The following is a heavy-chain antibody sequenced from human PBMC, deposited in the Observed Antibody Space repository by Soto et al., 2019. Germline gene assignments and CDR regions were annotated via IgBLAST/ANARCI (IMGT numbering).Heavy chain of an antibody. CDR2: FDPEDGET. J-gene: IGHJ2*01. Sequence: QVQLVQSGAEVKKPGASVKVSCKVSGYTLTELAMHWVRQAPGKGLEWMGGFDPEDGETIYAKKFQGRVTMIEDTSTDTAYMELRSLRSEDTAVYYCATPKWLHVDGSGSQPHWYFDLCGRGTLVTVSS. V-gene: IGHV1-24*01. D-gene: IGHD6-19*01. CDR3: ATPKWLHVDGSGSQPHWYFDL. CDR1: GYTLTELA.